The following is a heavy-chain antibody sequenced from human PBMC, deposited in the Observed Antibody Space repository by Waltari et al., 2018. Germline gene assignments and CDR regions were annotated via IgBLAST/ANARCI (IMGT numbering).Heavy chain of an antibody. V-gene: IGHV3-9*01. D-gene: IGHD5-18*01. CDR1: GFIFDDYG. J-gene: IGHJ4*02. CDR3: TKDMDGATAMAPRLDF. CDR2: INWNRCTR. Sequence: VHLVESGGGLVRPGRSLRLSCAASGFIFDDYGMDWVRQAPGKGLEWVAGINWNRCTRHYADSVKGRFTISRDNAENSLYLQMNSLTTEDTAVYYCTKDMDGATAMAPRLDFWGQGTLVTVSS.